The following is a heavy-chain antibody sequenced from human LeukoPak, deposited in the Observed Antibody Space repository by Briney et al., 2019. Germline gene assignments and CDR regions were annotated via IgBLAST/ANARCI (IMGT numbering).Heavy chain of an antibody. D-gene: IGHD5-24*01. Sequence: ASVKVSCKASDYTFTSSGISSVRQAPGQGLEWMGWISAYNGNTKYAQKLQGRVTMTTHTSTSTAYMELSSLRSDDTALHYSATDGDGYNSEVGYWGQGTLVTVPS. CDR2: ISAYNGNT. V-gene: IGHV1-18*01. CDR1: DYTFTSSG. CDR3: ATDGDGYNSEVGY. J-gene: IGHJ4*02.